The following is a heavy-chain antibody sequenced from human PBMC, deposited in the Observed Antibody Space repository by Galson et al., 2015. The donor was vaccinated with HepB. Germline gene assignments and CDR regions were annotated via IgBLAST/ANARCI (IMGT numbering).Heavy chain of an antibody. D-gene: IGHD3-16*02. Sequence: SLRLSCAASGFTFSSYDMHWVRQATGKGLEWVSAIGTAGDPYYPGSVKGRFTISRENAKNSLYLQMNSLRAGDTAVYYCARGGYDYVWGSYRSYYFDYWGQGTLVTVSS. V-gene: IGHV3-13*05. CDR2: IGTAGDP. J-gene: IGHJ4*02. CDR3: ARGGYDYVWGSYRSYYFDY. CDR1: GFTFSSYD.